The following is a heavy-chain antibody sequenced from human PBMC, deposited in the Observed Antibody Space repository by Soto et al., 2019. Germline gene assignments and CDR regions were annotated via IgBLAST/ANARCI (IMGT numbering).Heavy chain of an antibody. CDR2: ISAYNGNT. CDR3: ARVSSSWYLGP. V-gene: IGHV1-18*01. Sequence: ASVKVSCKASGYTITIYRISWVRQAPGRGLEWMGWISAYNGNTNYAQKLQGRVTMTTDTSTSTAYMELRSLRSDDTAVYYCARVSSSWYLGPCGQGTLVTVSS. J-gene: IGHJ5*02. CDR1: GYTITIYR. D-gene: IGHD6-13*01.